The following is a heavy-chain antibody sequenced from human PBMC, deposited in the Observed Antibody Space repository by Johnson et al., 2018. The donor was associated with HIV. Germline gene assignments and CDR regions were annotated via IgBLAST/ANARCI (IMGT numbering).Heavy chain of an antibody. D-gene: IGHD2-8*02. CDR3: ARGGYCTGGVCLGDPCDV. J-gene: IGHJ3*01. Sequence: QVQLVESGGGLVQPGGSLRLSCAVSGFTFSDYYMSWIRQAPGKGLEWISYISGGGSAIYYTDSVKGRFTVSRDNAKNSLYLQMHSLRAEDTALYYCARGGYCTGGVCLGDPCDVWGQGAMVTVSS. CDR1: GFTFSDYY. V-gene: IGHV3-11*01. CDR2: ISGGGSAI.